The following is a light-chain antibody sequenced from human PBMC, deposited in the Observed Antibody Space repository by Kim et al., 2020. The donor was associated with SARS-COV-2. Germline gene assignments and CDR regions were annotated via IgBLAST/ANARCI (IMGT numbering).Light chain of an antibody. CDR2: DAS. V-gene: IGKV1-13*02. Sequence: AIQLTQSPSSLSASVRDRVTITCRASQGISSALAWYQQKPGKAPNLLIYDASNLESGVPSRFSGSGSGTDFTLTISSLQPEDFATYYCQQFNSYPFTFGPGTKVDIK. CDR3: QQFNSYPFT. CDR1: QGISSA. J-gene: IGKJ3*01.